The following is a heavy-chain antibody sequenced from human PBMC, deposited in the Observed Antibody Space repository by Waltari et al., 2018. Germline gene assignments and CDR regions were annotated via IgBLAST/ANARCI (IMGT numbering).Heavy chain of an antibody. J-gene: IGHJ4*02. Sequence: EVQLLESGGGLVQPGGSLRLSCAASGFTFVTSAMTWVRQVPGKVLGWSSGLIGPALTTFYADSVKGRFSISRDNSKKTLYLQINGLTADDTAVYYCAKVAGIAAAEFHFDFWGRGTLVTVSS. CDR3: AKVAGIAAAEFHFDF. D-gene: IGHD6-13*01. V-gene: IGHV3-23*01. CDR1: GFTFVTSA. CDR2: LIGPALTT.